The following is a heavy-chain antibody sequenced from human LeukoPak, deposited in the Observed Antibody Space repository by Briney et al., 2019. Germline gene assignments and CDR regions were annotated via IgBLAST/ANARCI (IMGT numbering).Heavy chain of an antibody. CDR3: ARARPYYMDV. J-gene: IGHJ6*03. CDR1: GGSISSGGYY. CDR2: IYYSGST. Sequence: SETLSLTCTVSGGSISSGGYYWSWIRQHPGKGLEWIGYIYYSGSTYYNPSLKSRVTISVDTSKNQFSLKLSSVTAAGTAVYYCARARPYYMDVWGKGTTVTVSS. V-gene: IGHV4-31*03.